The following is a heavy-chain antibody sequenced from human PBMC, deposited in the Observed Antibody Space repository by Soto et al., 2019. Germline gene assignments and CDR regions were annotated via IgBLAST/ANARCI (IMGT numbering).Heavy chain of an antibody. J-gene: IGHJ4*02. Sequence: ASVKVSCKASGYTFTRYGISWVRQAPGQGLEWMGWISAYNGNTNYAQKLQGRVTMTTDTSTSTAYMELRSLRSDDTAVYYCARSITIFGVVTSGPFDYWGQGTXVTVSS. V-gene: IGHV1-18*01. D-gene: IGHD3-3*01. CDR3: ARSITIFGVVTSGPFDY. CDR2: ISAYNGNT. CDR1: GYTFTRYG.